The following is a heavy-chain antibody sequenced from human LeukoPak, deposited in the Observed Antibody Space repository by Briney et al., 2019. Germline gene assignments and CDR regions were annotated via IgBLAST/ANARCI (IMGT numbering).Heavy chain of an antibody. CDR2: IYYSGST. CDR1: GGSISSYY. D-gene: IGHD6-19*01. Sequence: KPSETLSLTCTVSGGSISSYYWSWIRQPPGKGLEWIGYIYYSGSTNYNPTLKSRVTISVDTSKNQFSLKLSSVTAADTAVYYCARERVAVAGTCYFDYWGQGTLVTVSS. V-gene: IGHV4-59*12. J-gene: IGHJ4*02. CDR3: ARERVAVAGTCYFDY.